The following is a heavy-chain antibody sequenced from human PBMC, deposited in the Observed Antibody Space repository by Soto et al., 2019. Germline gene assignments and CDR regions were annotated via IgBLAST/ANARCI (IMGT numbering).Heavy chain of an antibody. CDR3: AKCDSSVYSFLNPALFDY. Sequence: GGSLRLSCAASGFTFSSYAMSWVRQAPGKGLEWVSAISGSGGSTYYADSVKGRFTISRDNSKNTLYLQMNSLRAEDTAVYYCAKCDSSVYSFLNPALFDYWGQGTLVPVSS. J-gene: IGHJ4*02. CDR1: GFTFSSYA. CDR2: ISGSGGST. V-gene: IGHV3-23*01. D-gene: IGHD3-22*01.